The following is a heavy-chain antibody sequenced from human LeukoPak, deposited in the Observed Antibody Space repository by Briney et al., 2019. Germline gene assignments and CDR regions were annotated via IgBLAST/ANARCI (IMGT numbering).Heavy chain of an antibody. V-gene: IGHV3-30*04. D-gene: IGHD6-19*01. CDR3: ARAQQWLAPILDY. CDR2: ISYDGSNK. J-gene: IGHJ4*02. Sequence: GGSLRLSCAASGFIFSNYEMNWVRQAPGKGLEWVAVISYDGSNKYYADSVKGRFTISRDNSKNTLYLQMNSLRAEDTAVYYCARAQQWLAPILDYWGQGTLVTVSS. CDR1: GFIFSNYE.